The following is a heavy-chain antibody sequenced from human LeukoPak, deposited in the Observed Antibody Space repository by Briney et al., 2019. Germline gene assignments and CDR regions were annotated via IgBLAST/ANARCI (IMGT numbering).Heavy chain of an antibody. CDR2: LSDDVSSA. CDR3: VRGLSGNYDY. Sequence: GGSLRLSCAASGFPFSNHGMHWVRQAPGKGLVWVSRLSDDVSSASYADSVRGRFTISRDNAKTTLYLQLSSLRVEDTAVYYCVRGLSGNYDYWGQGTLVTVSS. V-gene: IGHV3-74*01. J-gene: IGHJ4*02. CDR1: GFPFSNHG. D-gene: IGHD1-26*01.